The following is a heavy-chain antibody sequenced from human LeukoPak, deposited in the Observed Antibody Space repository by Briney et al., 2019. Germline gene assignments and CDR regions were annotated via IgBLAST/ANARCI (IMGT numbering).Heavy chain of an antibody. CDR2: ISSSGSTI. V-gene: IGHV3-11*01. D-gene: IGHD3-22*01. CDR3: ARVAYYYDSSGYYDLFDY. Sequence: PGGSLRLSCAASGFTFSDYYMSWIRQAPGKGLEWVSYISSSGSTIYYADSVKGRFTISRDNAKNSLYLQMNSLRAEDTAVYYCARVAYYYDSSGYYDLFDYWGQGTQVTVSS. J-gene: IGHJ4*02. CDR1: GFTFSDYY.